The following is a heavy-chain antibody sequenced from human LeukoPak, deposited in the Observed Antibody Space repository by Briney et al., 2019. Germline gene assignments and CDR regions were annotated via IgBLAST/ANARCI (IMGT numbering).Heavy chain of an antibody. V-gene: IGHV1-2*02. CDR3: ARYVEQDGYKRHQGWGTNWFDA. Sequence: ASVKVSCKASGYTFTGYYMHWVRQAPGQGLEWMGWINPNSGGTNYAQKFQGRVTMTRDTSISTAYMELSRLRSDDTAVYYCARYVEQDGYKRHQGWGTNWFDAWGQGTLVTVSS. J-gene: IGHJ5*02. D-gene: IGHD3-16*01. CDR2: INPNSGGT. CDR1: GYTFTGYY.